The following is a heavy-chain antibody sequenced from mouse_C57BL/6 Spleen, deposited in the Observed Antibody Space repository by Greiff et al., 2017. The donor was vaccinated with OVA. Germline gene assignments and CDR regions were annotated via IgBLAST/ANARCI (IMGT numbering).Heavy chain of an antibody. V-gene: IGHV1-64*01. CDR2: IHPNSGST. CDR3: ARWSTTVGADY. CDR1: GYTFTSYW. D-gene: IGHD1-1*01. J-gene: IGHJ2*01. Sequence: VQLQQPGAELVKPGASVKLSCKASGYTFTSYWMHWVKQRPGQGLEWIGMIHPNSGSTNYNEKFKSKATLTVDKSSSTAYMQLSSLTSEDSAVYYCARWSTTVGADYWGQGTTLTVSS.